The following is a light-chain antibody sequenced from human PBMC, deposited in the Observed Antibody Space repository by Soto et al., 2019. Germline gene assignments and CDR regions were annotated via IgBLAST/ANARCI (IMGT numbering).Light chain of an antibody. V-gene: IGKV3-20*01. CDR2: GAS. Sequence: IVLTQSPATLSLSPGERATLSCRASQSVSSYLAWYQQKPGQAPRFLIYGASSRATGIPDRFSGSGSGTDFTLTISRLEPEDFAVYYCHQYDSWTFGQGTKVDIK. J-gene: IGKJ1*01. CDR3: HQYDSWT. CDR1: QSVSSY.